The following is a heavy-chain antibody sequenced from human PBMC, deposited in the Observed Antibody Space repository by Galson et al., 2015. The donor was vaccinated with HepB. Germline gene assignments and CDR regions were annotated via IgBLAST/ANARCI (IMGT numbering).Heavy chain of an antibody. V-gene: IGHV1-69*04. CDR3: ARDRFGIAADFNWFDP. CDR1: GGTFSSYA. CDR2: IIPILGIA. Sequence: SVKVSCKASGGTFSSYAISWVRQAPGQGLEWMGRIIPILGIANYAQKFQGRVTITADKSTSTAYMELSSLRSEDTAVYYCARDRFGIAADFNWFDPWGQGTLVTVSS. D-gene: IGHD6-13*01. J-gene: IGHJ5*02.